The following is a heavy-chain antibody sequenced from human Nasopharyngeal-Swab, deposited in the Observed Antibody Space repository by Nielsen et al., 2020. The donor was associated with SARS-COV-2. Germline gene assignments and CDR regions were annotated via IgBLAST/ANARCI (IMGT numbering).Heavy chain of an antibody. V-gene: IGHV4-39*01. Sequence: SETLPLTCTVSGGSISSSSYYWGWIRQPPGKGLEWIGSIYYSGSTYYNPSLKSRVTISVDTSKNQFSLKLSSVTAADTAVYYCARLTTDVLRFFRPYYFDYWGQGTLVTVSS. D-gene: IGHD3-3*01. CDR2: IYYSGST. CDR3: ARLTTDVLRFFRPYYFDY. CDR1: GGSISSSSYY. J-gene: IGHJ4*02.